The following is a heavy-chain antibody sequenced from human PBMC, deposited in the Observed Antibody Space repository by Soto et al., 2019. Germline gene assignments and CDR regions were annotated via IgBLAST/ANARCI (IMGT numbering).Heavy chain of an antibody. Sequence: LRLSCAASGFTFSSYGMHWVRQAPGKGLEWVAVISYDGSNKYYADSVKGRFATSRDNSKNPLYLQMDSLRAEDTAVSYCAKVAYSSGWYWGDYYGMDVWGQGTTVTVSS. J-gene: IGHJ6*02. D-gene: IGHD6-19*01. CDR2: ISYDGSNK. CDR3: AKVAYSSGWYWGDYYGMDV. CDR1: GFTFSSYG. V-gene: IGHV3-30*18.